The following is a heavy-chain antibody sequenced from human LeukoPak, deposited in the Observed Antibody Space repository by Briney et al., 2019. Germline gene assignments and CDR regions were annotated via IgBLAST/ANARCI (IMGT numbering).Heavy chain of an antibody. Sequence: GGSLRLSCAASGFTFRDYALSWVRQAPGKGLEWVSIIRSKAYGGTTDYAASVKGRFTISRDDSKSIAYLQMNSPRTEDTALYYCTRDLYWNDGSNAFDMWGQGTVVTVSS. CDR1: GFTFRDYA. J-gene: IGHJ3*02. CDR2: IRSKAYGGTT. D-gene: IGHD1-1*01. V-gene: IGHV3-49*04. CDR3: TRDLYWNDGSNAFDM.